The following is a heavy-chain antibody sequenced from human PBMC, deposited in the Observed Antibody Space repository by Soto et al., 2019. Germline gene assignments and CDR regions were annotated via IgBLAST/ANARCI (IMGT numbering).Heavy chain of an antibody. D-gene: IGHD3-16*02. CDR1: GFRFSIYA. J-gene: IGHJ4*02. V-gene: IGHV3-23*01. CDR2: ITGNGGLI. Sequence: LRLSCVGYGFRFSIYAMNWVRQAPGKGLEWVSIITGNGGLIAYADSVKGRFTISRDNSKDTLYLQMNSLRAEDTAVYYCAKDYRPDGLYDFDYWGQGTLVTVSS. CDR3: AKDYRPDGLYDFDY.